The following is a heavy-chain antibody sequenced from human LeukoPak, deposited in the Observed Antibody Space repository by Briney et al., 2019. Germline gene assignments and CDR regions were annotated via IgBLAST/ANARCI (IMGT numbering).Heavy chain of an antibody. CDR1: GFTFRDYY. D-gene: IGHD3-9*01. CDR3: AKGRRYNILTGHYVSEVDP. J-gene: IGHJ5*02. Sequence: TGGSLRLSCTASGFTFRDYYVTWIRQAPGKGLEWVSYIRSTGSSTAYADSVKGRFAISRDNAKNSLYLQMNGLRVEDTAVYYCAKGRRYNILTGHYVSEVDPWGQGTLVTVSS. V-gene: IGHV3-11*04. CDR2: IRSTGSST.